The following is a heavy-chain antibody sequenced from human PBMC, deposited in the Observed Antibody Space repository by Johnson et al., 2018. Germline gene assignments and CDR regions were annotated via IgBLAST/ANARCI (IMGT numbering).Heavy chain of an antibody. CDR2: ISGNGAYT. V-gene: IGHV3-64*07. CDR1: GFTFSTYA. J-gene: IGHJ3*02. CDR3: ERGGLKGPHDVYDI. Sequence: EVQLVETGGGLVQPGGSLRLSCAASGFTFSTYAMHWVRQAPGKGLQYVSAISGNGAYTFYADSVKGRFSISRDNSKNTLYLQMGSLRAEDMAVYYCERGGLKGPHDVYDIWGQGTRVTVSS.